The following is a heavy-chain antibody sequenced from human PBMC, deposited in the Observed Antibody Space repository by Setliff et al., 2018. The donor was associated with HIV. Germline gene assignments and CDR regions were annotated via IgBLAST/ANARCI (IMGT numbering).Heavy chain of an antibody. Sequence: ASVKVSCKASGYTFTSHVIHWVRQAPGQRLEWMGWINAGNGNTKYSQRFQGRVTITRDTSATTAYMEVSSLRSEDTAVYYCARGAVVTNYFDYWGQGTLVTVSS. J-gene: IGHJ4*02. CDR1: GYTFTSHV. CDR3: ARGAVVTNYFDY. CDR2: INAGNGNT. D-gene: IGHD2-15*01. V-gene: IGHV1-3*01.